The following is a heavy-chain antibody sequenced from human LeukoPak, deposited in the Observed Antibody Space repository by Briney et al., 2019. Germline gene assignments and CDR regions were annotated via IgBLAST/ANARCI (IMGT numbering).Heavy chain of an antibody. J-gene: IGHJ4*02. V-gene: IGHV3-30-3*01. CDR3: ARFLTPGYSSGWPIDY. Sequence: SGGSLRLSCAASGFTFSSYAMHWVRQAPGKGLEWVALISFDESNAYYADSVKGRFTISRDNSKNTLYLQMGSLGAEDTAVYYCARFLTPGYSSGWPIDYWGQGTLVTVSS. CDR2: ISFDESNA. CDR1: GFTFSSYA. D-gene: IGHD6-19*01.